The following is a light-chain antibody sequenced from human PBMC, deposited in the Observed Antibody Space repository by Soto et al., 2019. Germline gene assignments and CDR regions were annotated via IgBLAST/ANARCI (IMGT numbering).Light chain of an antibody. J-gene: IGLJ1*01. V-gene: IGLV2-14*03. CDR3: SSYTSSTTQV. CDR1: SSDVGGHDY. CDR2: DVS. Sequence: QSALTQPASVSGSPGQSITISCTGTSSDVGGHDYVSWYQQHPGKAPQLMIYDVSYRPSGVSNRFSGSKSGNTASLTISGLQDEDEADYYCSSYTSSTTQVFGTGTKLTVL.